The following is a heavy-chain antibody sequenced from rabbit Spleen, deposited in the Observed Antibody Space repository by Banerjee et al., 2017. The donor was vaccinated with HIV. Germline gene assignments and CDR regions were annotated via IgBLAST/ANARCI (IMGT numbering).Heavy chain of an antibody. CDR1: GFSFSSSDY. CDR2: IDPVFGIT. CDR3: ARDSGSSFSTYGMDL. J-gene: IGHJ6*01. D-gene: IGHD8-1*01. Sequence: QSLEESGGDLVKPGASLTLTCTASGFSFSSSDYMCWVRQAPGKGLEWIGYIDPVFGITYYANWVNGRFSISRENAQNTVFLQMTSLTAADTATYFCARDSGSSFSTYGMDLWGQGPSSPS. V-gene: IGHV1S40*01.